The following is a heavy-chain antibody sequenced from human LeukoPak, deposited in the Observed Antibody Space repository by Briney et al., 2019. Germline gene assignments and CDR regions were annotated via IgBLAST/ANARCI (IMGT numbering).Heavy chain of an antibody. D-gene: IGHD3-10*01. J-gene: IGHJ5*02. V-gene: IGHV4-59*05. CDR1: GGSISSYY. Sequence: PSETLSLTCTVSGGSISSYYWSWIRQPAGKGLEWIGSIYYSGSTYYNPSLKSRVTISVDTSKNQFSLKLSSVTAADTAVYYCARHGSGSYYSWFDPWGQGTLVTVSS. CDR2: IYYSGST. CDR3: ARHGSGSYYSWFDP.